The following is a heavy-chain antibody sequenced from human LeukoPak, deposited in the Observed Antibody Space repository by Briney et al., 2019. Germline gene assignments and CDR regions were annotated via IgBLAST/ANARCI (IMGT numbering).Heavy chain of an antibody. J-gene: IGHJ4*02. CDR2: IRSDGSNE. V-gene: IGHV3-30*02. CDR3: AKDHYYDSSGYYYSPDFDY. CDR1: GFTFNSYG. Sequence: PGGSLRLSCAASGFTFNSYGIHWVRQAPGKGLGWVAFIRSDGSNEYYADSVKGRFTISRDNSKNTLYLQMNSLRAEDTAVYYCAKDHYYDSSGYYYSPDFDYWGQGTLVTVSS. D-gene: IGHD3-22*01.